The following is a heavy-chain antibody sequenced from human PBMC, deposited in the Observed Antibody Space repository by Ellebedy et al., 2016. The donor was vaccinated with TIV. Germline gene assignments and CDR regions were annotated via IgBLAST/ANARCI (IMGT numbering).Heavy chain of an antibody. CDR2: ISGSGGST. CDR1: GFTFSSFA. Sequence: GESLKISCAASGFTFSSFAMSWVRQAPGKGLEWVSAISGSGGSTYYADSVKGRFTISRDNSKTTLYLQLNSLRAEDTAVYYCAKPYDILISPFHHWGQGTLVTVSS. D-gene: IGHD3-9*01. V-gene: IGHV3-23*01. J-gene: IGHJ1*01. CDR3: AKPYDILISPFHH.